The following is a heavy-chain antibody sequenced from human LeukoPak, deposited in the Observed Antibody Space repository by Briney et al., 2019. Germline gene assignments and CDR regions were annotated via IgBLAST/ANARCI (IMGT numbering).Heavy chain of an antibody. J-gene: IGHJ4*02. CDR1: GFTVSSNY. CDR2: ISSSSSYI. V-gene: IGHV3-21*01. D-gene: IGHD3-22*01. CDR3: AREFYYDSSGYHSFDY. Sequence: PGGSLRLSCAASGFTVSSNYMSWVRQAPGKGLEWVSSISSSSSYIYYADSVKGRFTIPRDNAKNSLYLQMNSLRAEDTAVYYCAREFYYDSSGYHSFDYWGQGTLVTVSS.